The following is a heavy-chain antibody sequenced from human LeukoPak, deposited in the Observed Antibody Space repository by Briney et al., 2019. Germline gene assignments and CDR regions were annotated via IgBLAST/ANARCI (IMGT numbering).Heavy chain of an antibody. CDR2: ISSASNTI. Sequence: QPGESLRLSCAASGFTFSSYSMNWVRQAPGKGLEWVSYISSASNTIYYADSVKGRFTISRDNAKNSLYLQMNSLRAEDTAMYYCARDGWFGDYNWFDPGGQGTLVTVSS. V-gene: IGHV3-48*01. CDR3: ARDGWFGDYNWFDP. J-gene: IGHJ5*02. CDR1: GFTFSSYS. D-gene: IGHD3-10*01.